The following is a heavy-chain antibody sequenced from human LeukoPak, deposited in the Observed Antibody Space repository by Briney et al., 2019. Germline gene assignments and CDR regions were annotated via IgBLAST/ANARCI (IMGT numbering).Heavy chain of an antibody. D-gene: IGHD6-13*01. J-gene: IGHJ3*02. CDR3: ARDAGIAAAGAFDI. CDR2: IVVGSGNT. Sequence: SVKVSCKASGFTFTSSAVQWVRQARGQRLEWIGWIVVGSGNTNYAQKFQERVTVTRDMSTSTAYMELSSLRSEDTAVYYCARDAGIAAAGAFDIWGQGTMVTVSS. V-gene: IGHV1-58*01. CDR1: GFTFTSSA.